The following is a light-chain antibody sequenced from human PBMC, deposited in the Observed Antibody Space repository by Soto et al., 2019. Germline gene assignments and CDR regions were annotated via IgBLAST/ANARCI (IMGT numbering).Light chain of an antibody. CDR1: SSDVGGYNA. CDR2: DVT. Sequence: CALTQPASVSGSPGQSITISCTGTSSDVGGYNAVSWYQQHPGKAPKLMIYDVTNRPSGASNRFSGSKSGNTASLTISGLQAADEADYYCGSYATGGAYVFGTGTKLTVL. J-gene: IGLJ1*01. V-gene: IGLV2-14*01. CDR3: GSYATGGAYV.